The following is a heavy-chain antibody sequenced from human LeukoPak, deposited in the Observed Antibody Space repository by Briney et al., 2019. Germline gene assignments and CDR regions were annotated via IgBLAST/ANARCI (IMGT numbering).Heavy chain of an antibody. Sequence: PSETLSLTCTVSGGSISRYYWSWIRQPPGKGLEWIGYIYYSGSTNYNPSLKSRVTISVDTSKNQFSLKLSSVTAAHTAVYYCAREGLQYNWNESSWFAPWGQGTLGTVSS. CDR1: GGSISRYY. D-gene: IGHD1-20*01. J-gene: IGHJ5*02. CDR3: AREGLQYNWNESSWFAP. CDR2: IYYSGST. V-gene: IGHV4-59*01.